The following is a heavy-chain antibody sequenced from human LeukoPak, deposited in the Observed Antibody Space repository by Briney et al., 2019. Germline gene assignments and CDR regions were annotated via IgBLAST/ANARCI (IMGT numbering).Heavy chain of an antibody. Sequence: GGSLRLSCAASGFTFSDYYMSWIRQAPGKGLEWVSYISSSGSTIYYADSVKGRFTISRDNAKNSLYLQMNSLRAEDTAVYYCARLGTVTTGWVSYYYMDVWGKGTTVTVSS. D-gene: IGHD4-11*01. J-gene: IGHJ6*03. V-gene: IGHV3-11*04. CDR2: ISSSGSTI. CDR3: ARLGTVTTGWVSYYYMDV. CDR1: GFTFSDYY.